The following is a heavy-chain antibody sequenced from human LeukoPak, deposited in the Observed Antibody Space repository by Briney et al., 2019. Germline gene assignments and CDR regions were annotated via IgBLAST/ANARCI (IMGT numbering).Heavy chain of an antibody. V-gene: IGHV1-18*01. D-gene: IGHD6-13*01. CDR3: ARVPLAAAYNWFDP. CDR1: GYTFTSYG. CDR2: ISAYNGNT. J-gene: IGHJ5*02. Sequence: ASVKVSCKASGYTFTSYGIGWVRQAPGQGLEWMGWISAYNGNTNYAQKLQGRVTMTTDTSTSTAYMELRSLRSDDTAVYYCARVPLAAAYNWFDPWGQGTLVTVSS.